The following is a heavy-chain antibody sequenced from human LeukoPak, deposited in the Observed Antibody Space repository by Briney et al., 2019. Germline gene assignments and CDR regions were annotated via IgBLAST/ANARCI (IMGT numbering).Heavy chain of an antibody. J-gene: IGHJ5*02. Sequence: ASVKVSCKASGGTFSSYAISWVRQAPGQGLEWMGRTIPIFGTANYAQKFQGRVTITTDESTSTAYMELSSLRSEDTAVYYCAVGYCSGGSCYGLYTGDNWFDPWGQGTLVTVSS. CDR1: GGTFSSYA. CDR2: TIPIFGTA. V-gene: IGHV1-69*05. D-gene: IGHD2-15*01. CDR3: AVGYCSGGSCYGLYTGDNWFDP.